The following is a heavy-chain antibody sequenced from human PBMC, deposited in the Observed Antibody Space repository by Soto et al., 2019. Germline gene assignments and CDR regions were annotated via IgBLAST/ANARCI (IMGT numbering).Heavy chain of an antibody. CDR3: AKGTYVWGSYRYIPQGYYYGMDV. Sequence: GGSLRLSCAASGFTFSSYGMHWVRQAPGKGLEWVAVISYDGSNKYYADSVKGRFTISRDNSKNTLYLQMNSLRAEDTAVYYCAKGTYVWGSYRYIPQGYYYGMDVWGQGTTVTVSS. CDR1: GFTFSSYG. CDR2: ISYDGSNK. J-gene: IGHJ6*02. D-gene: IGHD3-16*02. V-gene: IGHV3-30*18.